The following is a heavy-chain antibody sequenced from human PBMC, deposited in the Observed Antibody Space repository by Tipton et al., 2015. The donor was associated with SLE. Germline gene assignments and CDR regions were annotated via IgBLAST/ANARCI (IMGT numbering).Heavy chain of an antibody. Sequence: LSLTCTVSGGSISNYYWSWIRQPPGKGLEWIGDVYDTGSTSYNPSLKGRVTISVDMSKNQFSRKLKSVTAADTAVYYCARNDYDFWSGGGFYFDYWGQGTLVTVTS. CDR2: VYDTGST. V-gene: IGHV4-59*08. J-gene: IGHJ4*02. D-gene: IGHD3-3*01. CDR3: ARNDYDFWSGGGFYFDY. CDR1: GGSISNYY.